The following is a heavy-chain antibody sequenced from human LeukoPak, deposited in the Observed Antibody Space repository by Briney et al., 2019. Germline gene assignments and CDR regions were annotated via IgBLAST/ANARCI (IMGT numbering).Heavy chain of an antibody. CDR2: ISYDGSNK. V-gene: IGHV3-30*04. D-gene: IGHD2-15*01. Sequence: PGRSLRPSCAASGFTFSSYAMHWVRQAPGKGLEWVAVISYDGSNKYYADSVKGRFTISRDNSKNTLYLQMNSLRAEDTAVYYCAREGRVVVVAATTPFDYWGQGTLVTVSS. J-gene: IGHJ4*02. CDR3: AREGRVVVVAATTPFDY. CDR1: GFTFSSYA.